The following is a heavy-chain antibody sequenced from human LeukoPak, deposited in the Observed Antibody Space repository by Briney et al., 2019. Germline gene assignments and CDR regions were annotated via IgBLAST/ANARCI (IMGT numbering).Heavy chain of an antibody. CDR1: GFTFGDFA. CDR3: TLTYYYDSRLTGFDY. V-gene: IGHV3-49*03. J-gene: IGHJ4*02. CDR2: IRGKAYGGTS. Sequence: GRSLRLSCTASGFTFGDFALSWFRQAPGKGLEWVGFIRGKAYGGTSEYAASVKGRYAISRDDSKSIACLQMNSLKTEDTAVYYCTLTYYYDSRLTGFDYWGQGTLVTVSS. D-gene: IGHD3-22*01.